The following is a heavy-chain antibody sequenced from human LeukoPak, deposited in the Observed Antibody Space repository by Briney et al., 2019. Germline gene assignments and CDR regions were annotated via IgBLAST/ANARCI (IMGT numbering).Heavy chain of an antibody. Sequence: ASVKVSCKASGYTFNIYGITWVRQAPGQGLEWMGWISGYNGNTKYVQNFQGRVTMTTDTATSTAYMELRSLRFDDTAVYYCARGLEAVAVPDYWGQGTLVTVSS. CDR2: ISGYNGNT. V-gene: IGHV1-18*01. CDR3: ARGLEAVAVPDY. J-gene: IGHJ4*02. D-gene: IGHD6-19*01. CDR1: GYTFNIYG.